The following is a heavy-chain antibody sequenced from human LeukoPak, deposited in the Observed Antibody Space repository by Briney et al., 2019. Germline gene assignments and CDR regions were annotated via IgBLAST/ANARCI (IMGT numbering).Heavy chain of an antibody. CDR3: ATYSGIAAAGNYFDY. J-gene: IGHJ4*02. Sequence: PSETLSLTCAVSGGSISSSNWWSWVRQPPGKGLEWIGEIFHSGSTNYNPSLKSRVTISVDKSKNQFSLKLSSVTAADTAVYYCATYSGIAAAGNYFDYWGQGTLVTVSS. CDR2: IFHSGST. CDR1: GGSISSSNW. D-gene: IGHD6-13*01. V-gene: IGHV4-4*02.